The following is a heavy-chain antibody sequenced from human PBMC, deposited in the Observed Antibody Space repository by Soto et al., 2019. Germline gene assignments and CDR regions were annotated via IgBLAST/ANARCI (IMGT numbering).Heavy chain of an antibody. Sequence: PGGSLRLSCAASGFTLSDYAMTWVRQGPGKGLEWVSAISGSGDSTYYTDSVKGRFTISRDNSKNTLYLEMNGLRAEDTAVYYSAPDFLKDWGQDYYYGMDGWGEGTTVTVSS. CDR3: APDFLKDWGQDYYYGMDG. CDR1: GFTLSDYA. CDR2: ISGSGDST. J-gene: IGHJ6*04. V-gene: IGHV3-23*01. D-gene: IGHD7-27*01.